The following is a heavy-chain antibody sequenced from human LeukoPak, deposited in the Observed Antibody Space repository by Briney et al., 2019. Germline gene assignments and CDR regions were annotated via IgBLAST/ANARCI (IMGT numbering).Heavy chain of an antibody. J-gene: IGHJ4*02. V-gene: IGHV4-38-2*02. D-gene: IGHD3-22*01. CDR1: GYSISSGYY. CDR3: AREPRPAYYYDSSGYYSTFDY. CDR2: IYHSGST. Sequence: SETLSLTCTVSGYSISSGYYWGWIRQPPGKGLEWIGSIYHSGSTYYNPSLKSRVTISVDTSKNQFSLKLSSVTAADTAVYYCAREPRPAYYYDSSGYYSTFDYWGQGTLVTVSS.